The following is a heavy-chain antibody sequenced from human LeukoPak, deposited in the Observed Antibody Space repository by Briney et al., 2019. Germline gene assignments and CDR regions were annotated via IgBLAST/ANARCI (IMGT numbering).Heavy chain of an antibody. J-gene: IGHJ4*02. Sequence: SETLSLTCTVSGGSISSYYWSWIRQPPGKGLEWIGYIYYSGSTYYNPSLKSRVTISVGTSKNQFSLKLSSVTAADTAVYYCARGTSLYDFWSGYSPLDYWGQGTLVTVSS. CDR3: ARGTSLYDFWSGYSPLDY. CDR1: GGSISSYY. CDR2: IYYSGST. D-gene: IGHD3-3*01. V-gene: IGHV4-59*08.